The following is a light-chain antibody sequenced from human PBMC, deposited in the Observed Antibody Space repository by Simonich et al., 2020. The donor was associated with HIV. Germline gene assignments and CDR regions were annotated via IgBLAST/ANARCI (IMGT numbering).Light chain of an antibody. CDR2: DAS. Sequence: DIVMTQTLLSLSVTPGQPASMSCKSSQSLLLSDGKTYLYWYLQKPGQSPQLLIYDASNRFSGVPDRFSGSGSGTDFTLKISRVEAEDVGIYYCMQALQTLITFGQGTRLEIK. CDR1: QSLLLSDGKTY. J-gene: IGKJ5*01. CDR3: MQALQTLIT. V-gene: IGKV2-29*03.